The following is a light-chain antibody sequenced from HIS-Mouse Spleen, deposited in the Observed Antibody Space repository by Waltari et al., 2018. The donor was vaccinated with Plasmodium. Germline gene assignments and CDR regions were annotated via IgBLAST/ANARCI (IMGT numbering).Light chain of an antibody. J-gene: IGLJ3*02. CDR3: YSTDSSGNHRV. CDR2: EDS. V-gene: IGLV3-10*01. CDR1: ALPKKY. Sequence: SYELTQPPSVSVSPGQTARITCSGDALPKKYAYWYQQKSGQAPVLVIYEDSKRPSGIPERFSGYSSGKMATVTISGAQVEDEADYYCYSTDSSGNHRVFGGGTKLTVL.